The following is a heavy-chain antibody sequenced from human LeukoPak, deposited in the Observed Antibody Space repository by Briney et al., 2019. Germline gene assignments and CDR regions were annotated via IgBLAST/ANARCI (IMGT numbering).Heavy chain of an antibody. CDR1: GGSISSSSYY. CDR2: IYYSGST. Sequence: SETLSLTCTVSGGSISSSSYYWGWIRQPPGKGLEWIGSIYYSGSTYYNPSLKSRVTISVDTSKNQFSLKLSSVTAADTAVYYCARGGPEYSSSLGLDYWGQGTLVTVSS. CDR3: ARGGPEYSSSLGLDY. J-gene: IGHJ4*02. V-gene: IGHV4-39*07. D-gene: IGHD6-6*01.